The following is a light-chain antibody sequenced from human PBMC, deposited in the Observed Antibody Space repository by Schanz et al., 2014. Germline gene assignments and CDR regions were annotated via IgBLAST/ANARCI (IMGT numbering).Light chain of an antibody. CDR3: QQRSNWPPL. V-gene: IGKV3D-20*02. CDR1: QTVNGNY. J-gene: IGKJ3*01. CDR2: GAS. Sequence: EIVLTQSPGTLSLSPGERATLSCRASQTVNGNYIAWYQEKPGQAPRLLIYGASSRATGTPDRFSGSASGTDFTLTINSVEPEDFAVYYCQQRSNWPPLFGPGTKVDIK.